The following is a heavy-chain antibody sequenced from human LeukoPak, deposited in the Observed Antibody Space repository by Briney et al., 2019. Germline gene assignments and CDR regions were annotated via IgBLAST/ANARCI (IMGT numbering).Heavy chain of an antibody. CDR2: IVVNSGDT. CDR1: GFTFTSSA. D-gene: IGHD3-22*01. J-gene: IGHJ6*03. CDR3: AAVPLSYYSSGYSPVYYYLDV. V-gene: IGHV1-58*02. Sequence: GASVKVSCKASGFTFTSSAMQWVRQARGQGLEWIGWIVVNSGDTNYAQKFQERVTITRDTSTSTAYMELSRLRSEDTAVYSCAAVPLSYYSSGYSPVYYYLDVWGKGTPVTVSS.